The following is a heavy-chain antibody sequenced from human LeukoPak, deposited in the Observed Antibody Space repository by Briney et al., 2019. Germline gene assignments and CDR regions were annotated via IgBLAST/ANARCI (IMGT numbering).Heavy chain of an antibody. D-gene: IGHD1-1*01. CDR2: ILYSGTTT. CDR1: GGSISPYY. CDR3: ARVGDWNDLVY. J-gene: IGHJ4*02. Sequence: PSETLSLTCTVSGGSISPYYWSWIRQTPGKGLEWIGYILYSGTTTNYNPSLESRVTISVDTSKNQFSLKLSSVTAADTAVYYCARVGDWNDLVYWGQGTLVTVSS. V-gene: IGHV4-59*01.